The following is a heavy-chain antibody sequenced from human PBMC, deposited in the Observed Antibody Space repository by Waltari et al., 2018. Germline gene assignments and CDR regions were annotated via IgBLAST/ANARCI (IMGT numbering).Heavy chain of an antibody. D-gene: IGHD3-10*01. J-gene: IGHJ4*02. CDR1: GFTFDDYA. Sequence: EVQLVESGGVVVQPGGSLRLSCAASGFTFDDYAMHWVRQAPGKVLEWVSLISWDVGSTYYADAVKGRFTSSRDNSKNSLYLQMNSLRAEDTALYYCAKEGGRYYGSGSRNKPFDYWGQGTLVTVSS. V-gene: IGHV3-43D*03. CDR2: ISWDVGST. CDR3: AKEGGRYYGSGSRNKPFDY.